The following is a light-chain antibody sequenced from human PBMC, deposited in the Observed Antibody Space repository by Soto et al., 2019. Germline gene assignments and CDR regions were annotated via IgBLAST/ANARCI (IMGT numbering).Light chain of an antibody. J-gene: IGKJ1*01. Sequence: EIVLTQSPATLSLSPGERATLSCRASQSVSSYLAWYQQKPGQAPRLLIYDASNRATGIPARFSGSGSGTDFTLTISSLEPEDFAIYYCHQYDNWPGAFGQGTKVDIK. V-gene: IGKV3-11*01. CDR2: DAS. CDR1: QSVSSY. CDR3: HQYDNWPGA.